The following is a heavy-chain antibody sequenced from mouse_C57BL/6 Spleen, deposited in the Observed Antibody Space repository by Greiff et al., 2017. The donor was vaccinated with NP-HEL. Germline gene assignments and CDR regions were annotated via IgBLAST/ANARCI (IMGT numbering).Heavy chain of an antibody. D-gene: IGHD1-1*01. Sequence: VQLQQPGAELVRPGSSVKLSCKASGYTFTSYWMHWVKQRPIQGLEWIGNIDPSDSETHYNQKFKDKATLTVDKSSSTAYMQLSSLTSEDSAVYYCARYYYGVGYFDVWGTGTTVTVSS. CDR2: IDPSDSET. V-gene: IGHV1-52*01. CDR3: ARYYYGVGYFDV. CDR1: GYTFTSYW. J-gene: IGHJ1*03.